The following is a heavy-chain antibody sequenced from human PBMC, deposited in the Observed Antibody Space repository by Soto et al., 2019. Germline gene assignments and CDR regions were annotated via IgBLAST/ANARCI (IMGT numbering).Heavy chain of an antibody. CDR2: IYWDDDK. CDR3: AHRFDWYYFNY. Sequence: QITLKESGPTLLKPTQTLTLTCTFSGFSLSTSEVGVGWFRQPPGKALEGLALIYWDDDKRYSPSLKSRLTITKDTSKNRVVLTMTNVDPVDTATYFCAHRFDWYYFNYWGQGTLVTVSS. D-gene: IGHD3-9*01. V-gene: IGHV2-5*02. J-gene: IGHJ4*02. CDR1: GFSLSTSEVG.